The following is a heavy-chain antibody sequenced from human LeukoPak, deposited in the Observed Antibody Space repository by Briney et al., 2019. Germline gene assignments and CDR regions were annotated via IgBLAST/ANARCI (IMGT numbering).Heavy chain of an antibody. D-gene: IGHD2-15*01. CDR3: ASSYSKDAFDI. CDR1: GGSISSGGYS. J-gene: IGHJ3*02. Sequence: PSETLSLTCAVSGGSISSGGYSWSWIRQPPGKGLEWIGYIYHSGGTYYNPSLKSRVTISVDRSKNQFSLKLSSVTAADTAVYYCASSYSKDAFDIWGQGTMVTVSS. CDR2: IYHSGGT. V-gene: IGHV4-30-2*01.